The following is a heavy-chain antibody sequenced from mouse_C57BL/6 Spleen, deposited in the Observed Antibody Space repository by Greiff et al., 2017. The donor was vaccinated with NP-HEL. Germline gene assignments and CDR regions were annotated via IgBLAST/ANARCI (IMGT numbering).Heavy chain of an antibody. V-gene: IGHV5-17*01. CDR2: ISSGNSTI. CDR1: GFTFSDYG. Sequence: EVQGVESGGGLVKPGGSLKLSCAASGFTFSDYGMHWVRQAPEKGLEWVAYISSGNSTIYYADTVKGRFTISRDNAKNNLFLQMTRLRSEDTAMYYCANTGPYYYAMDYWGQGTSVTVSS. D-gene: IGHD4-1*01. CDR3: ANTGPYYYAMDY. J-gene: IGHJ4*01.